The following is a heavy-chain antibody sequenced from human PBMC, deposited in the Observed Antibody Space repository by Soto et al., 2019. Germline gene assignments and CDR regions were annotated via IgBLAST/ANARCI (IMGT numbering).Heavy chain of an antibody. J-gene: IGHJ4*02. V-gene: IGHV3-48*01. CDR3: ARGHEYSSSSRFSI. Sequence: EVQLVESGGGLVQPGGSLSLSCAASGFTFSSYSMNWVRQAPGKGLEWVSYISSSSSTIYYADSVKGRFTISRDNAKNSLYLQMNSLRAEDTAVYYCARGHEYSSSSRFSIWGQGTLVTVSS. CDR2: ISSSSSTI. CDR1: GFTFSSYS. D-gene: IGHD6-6*01.